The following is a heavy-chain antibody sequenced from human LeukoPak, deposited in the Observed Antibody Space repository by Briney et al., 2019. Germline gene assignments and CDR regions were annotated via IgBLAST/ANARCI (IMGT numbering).Heavy chain of an antibody. Sequence: SDTLSLTCTVSGVSISIYYWSWLRHPPGKGLEWLGYIYTSGSTNYNPSLNSRVTISVDTSKNQFSLKLSSVTAADTAVYYCARTRYDYVWGSPFDPWGQGTLVTVSS. V-gene: IGHV4-4*09. CDR1: GVSISIYY. J-gene: IGHJ5*02. D-gene: IGHD3-16*01. CDR2: IYTSGST. CDR3: ARTRYDYVWGSPFDP.